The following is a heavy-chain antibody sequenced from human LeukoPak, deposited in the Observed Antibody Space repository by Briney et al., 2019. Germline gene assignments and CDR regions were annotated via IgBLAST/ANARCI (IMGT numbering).Heavy chain of an antibody. CDR1: GYTFTGYY. D-gene: IGHD1-26*01. J-gene: IGHJ6*02. CDR3: ARGSGRSWELPTPYGMDV. CDR2: INPNSGGT. V-gene: IGHV1-2*04. Sequence: ASVTVSFTASGYTFTGYYMHWVRQAPGQGLEWMGWINPNSGGTNYAQKFQGWVTMNRDTSISTAYMELSRLRSDDTAVYYCARGSGRSWELPTPYGMDVWGQGTTVTVSS.